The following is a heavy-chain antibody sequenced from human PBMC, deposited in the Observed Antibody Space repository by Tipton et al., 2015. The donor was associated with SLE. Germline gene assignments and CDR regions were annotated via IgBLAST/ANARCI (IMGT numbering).Heavy chain of an antibody. D-gene: IGHD5-12*01. CDR2: IYSSGSD. J-gene: IGHJ4*02. CDR3: ARVVVECISHSCYNFDS. Sequence: TLSLTCIVSGDSISSGSYYWSWIRQPAGKGLEWIGRIYSSGSDNYNPPLRSRASISVDTAKNRFSLTLSSVTAADTAVYYCARVVVECISHSCYNFDSWGQETLFTVSA. V-gene: IGHV4-61*02. CDR1: GDSISSGSYY.